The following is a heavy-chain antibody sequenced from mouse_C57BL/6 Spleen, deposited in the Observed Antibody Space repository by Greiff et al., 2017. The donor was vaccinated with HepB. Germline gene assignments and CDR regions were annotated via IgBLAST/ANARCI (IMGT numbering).Heavy chain of an antibody. CDR1: GYTFTSYW. D-gene: IGHD2-4*01. J-gene: IGHJ3*01. CDR3: ARSHDFSFAY. V-gene: IGHV1-69*01. Sequence: QVQLQQSGAELVMPGASVKLSCKASGYTFTSYWMHWVKQRPGQGLEWIGEIDPSDSYTNYNQKFKGKSTLTVDKSSSTAYMQLSRLTSEDSAVYYCARSHDFSFAYWGQGTLVTVSA. CDR2: IDPSDSYT.